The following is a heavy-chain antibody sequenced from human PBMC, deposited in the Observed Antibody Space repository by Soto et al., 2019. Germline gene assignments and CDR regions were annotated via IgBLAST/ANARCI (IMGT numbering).Heavy chain of an antibody. D-gene: IGHD3-10*01. CDR3: AKDKDTMGRVPFYYGMDV. CDR2: ISYDGSHK. J-gene: IGHJ6*02. Sequence: QVQLVESGGGVVQPGRSLRLSCAASGFTFGSFGIHWVRQAPGKGLEWVAVISYDGSHKYYTDSVKGRFTISRDNSKNTLSLEMNSLRVEDTAVYYCAKDKDTMGRVPFYYGMDVWGQGTTVTVSS. V-gene: IGHV3-30*18. CDR1: GFTFGSFG.